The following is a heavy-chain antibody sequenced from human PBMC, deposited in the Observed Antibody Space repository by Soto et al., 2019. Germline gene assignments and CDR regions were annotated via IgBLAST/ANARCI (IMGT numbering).Heavy chain of an antibody. CDR2: ISYDGSNK. CDR1: GFTFSSYA. V-gene: IGHV3-30-3*01. J-gene: IGHJ6*02. Sequence: QVQLVESGGGVVQPGRSLRLSCAASGFTFSSYAMHWVRQAPGKGLEWVAVISYDGSNKYYADSVKGRFTISRDNSKNTLYLHMNRLRAEDTAVYYCARDNEYQLPAGLPYYYYGMDVWGQGTTVTVSS. D-gene: IGHD2-2*01. CDR3: ARDNEYQLPAGLPYYYYGMDV.